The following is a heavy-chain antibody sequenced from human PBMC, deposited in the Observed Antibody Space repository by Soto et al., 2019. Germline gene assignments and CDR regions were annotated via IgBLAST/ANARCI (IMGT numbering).Heavy chain of an antibody. V-gene: IGHV2-5*02. J-gene: IGHJ5*02. Sequence: QITLKESGTPLVKPTQTLTLTCTFSGFSLTTSGVGVGWIRQPPGKALEWLALIYWDDDKRYRPSLKSRLTIAKDTPKTLVILTITYIETADTATYFCSHRTTTVTWWFDPWGQGTLVPVSS. CDR3: SHRTTTVTWWFDP. D-gene: IGHD4-17*01. CDR2: IYWDDDK. CDR1: GFSLTTSGVG.